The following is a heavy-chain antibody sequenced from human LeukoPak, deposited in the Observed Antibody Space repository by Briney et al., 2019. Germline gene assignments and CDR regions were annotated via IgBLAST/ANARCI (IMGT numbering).Heavy chain of an antibody. D-gene: IGHD3-22*01. J-gene: IGHJ1*01. V-gene: IGHV1-2*02. Sequence: ASVKVSCKASGYIFTGYYIHWVRQAPGQGLEWMGWINPNSGGTNYAQKFQGRVTMTRDTSISTAYMELSRLRSDDTAVYYCARDRYYDSSGYYKHWGQGTLVTVSS. CDR1: GYIFTGYY. CDR2: INPNSGGT. CDR3: ARDRYYDSSGYYKH.